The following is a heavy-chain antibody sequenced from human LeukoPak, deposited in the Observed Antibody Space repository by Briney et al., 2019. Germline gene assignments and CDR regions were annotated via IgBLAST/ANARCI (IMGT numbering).Heavy chain of an antibody. CDR1: GFTFSNAW. CDR3: TTVAITMVRGVIIITRSFDS. D-gene: IGHD3-10*01. V-gene: IGHV3-15*01. J-gene: IGHJ4*02. CDR2: IKSKTDGGPT. Sequence: GGSLRLSCAASGFTFSNAWMSWVRQAPGKGLEWVGRIKSKTDGGPTDYAAPVKGRFTISRDDSKNTLYLQMNSLKTEDTAVYYCTTVAITMVRGVIIITRSFDSWGQGTLVTVSS.